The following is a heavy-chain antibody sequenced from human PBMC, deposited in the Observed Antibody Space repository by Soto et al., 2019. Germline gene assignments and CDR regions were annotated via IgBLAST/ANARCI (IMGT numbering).Heavy chain of an antibody. CDR3: ARGLGGVIAILDAFDI. V-gene: IGHV1-2*04. D-gene: IGHD2-21*01. CDR2: INPNSGGT. CDR1: GYTFTGYY. Sequence: ASVKVSCKASGYTFTGYYMHWVRQAPGQGLEWMGWINPNSGGTNYAQKFQGWVTMTRDTSTSTAYMELSRLRSDDTAVYYCARGLGGVIAILDAFDIWGQGTMVTVSS. J-gene: IGHJ3*02.